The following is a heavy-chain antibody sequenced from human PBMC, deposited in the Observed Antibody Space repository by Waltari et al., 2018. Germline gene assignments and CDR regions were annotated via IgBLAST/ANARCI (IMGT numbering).Heavy chain of an antibody. J-gene: IGHJ4*02. CDR1: GGPFRTYG. D-gene: IGHD3-22*01. Sequence: QVQLLQSGAEVKKPGSSVKLSCQASGGPFRTYGISWVRQAPGQRLEWMGKIIPFFGSPDYAENFQGRITITADKSTTTTYLELSSLRSDDTAVYYCARIPYYYDKAPLDSWGQGTLVTVSP. CDR2: IIPFFGSP. V-gene: IGHV1-69*06. CDR3: ARIPYYYDKAPLDS.